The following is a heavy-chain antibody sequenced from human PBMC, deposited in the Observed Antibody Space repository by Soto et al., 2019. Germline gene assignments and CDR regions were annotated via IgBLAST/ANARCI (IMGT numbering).Heavy chain of an antibody. D-gene: IGHD3-10*01. V-gene: IGHV1-46*03. CDR3: AIWFGEYQGFDY. CDR1: GYTFTSYY. CDR2: INPSGGST. Sequence: ASVKVSCKASGYTFTSYYMHWVLQAPGQGLEWMGIINPSGGSTSYAQKFQGRVTMTRDTSTSTVYMELSSLRSEDTAVYYCAIWFGEYQGFDYWGQGTLVTVSS. J-gene: IGHJ4*02.